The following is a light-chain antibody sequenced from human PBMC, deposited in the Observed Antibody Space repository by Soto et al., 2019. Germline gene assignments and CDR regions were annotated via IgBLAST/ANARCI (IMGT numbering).Light chain of an antibody. V-gene: IGKV3-20*01. CDR2: GAS. J-gene: IGKJ5*01. Sequence: EIVFTQSPVTLSLSPGERATLSCGASQSVSSSYLAWYQQKPGQAPRLLIYGASSRATGIPDRFSGSGSGTDFTLTISRLEPEDFAVYYCQQYDSTPLYTFGQGTRLEI. CDR3: QQYDSTPLYT. CDR1: QSVSSSY.